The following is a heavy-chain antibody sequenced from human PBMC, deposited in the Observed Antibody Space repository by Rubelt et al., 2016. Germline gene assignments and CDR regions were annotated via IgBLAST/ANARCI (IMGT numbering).Heavy chain of an antibody. CDR1: GFSLSTSGMC. J-gene: IGHJ4*02. D-gene: IGHD6-13*01. CDR3: ARLLATAGHYFDY. Sequence: QVTLRESGPALVKPTQTLTLSCTFSGFSLSTSGMCVSWIRQPPGKALEWLALIDWDDDKYYSTSLKTRLTISKDTSKNQVVLTMANKGRVDTATYYCARLLATAGHYFDYWGQGTLVTVSS. CDR2: IDWDDDK. V-gene: IGHV2-70*01.